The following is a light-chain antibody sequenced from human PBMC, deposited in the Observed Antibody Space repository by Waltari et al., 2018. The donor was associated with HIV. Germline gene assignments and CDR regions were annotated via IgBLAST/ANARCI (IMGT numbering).Light chain of an antibody. V-gene: IGKV1-12*01. CDR3: QQASSLPRT. J-gene: IGKJ4*01. Sequence: DIQMTQSPPSVSASVGDRVPLTCRASQSIGRWLVWYQQTPGKAPQLLISATSTIQPGVPSRCSGSGSGTTFALTITSLQPEDVATYYWQQASSLPRTFGGGTKVEIK. CDR2: ATS. CDR1: QSIGRW.